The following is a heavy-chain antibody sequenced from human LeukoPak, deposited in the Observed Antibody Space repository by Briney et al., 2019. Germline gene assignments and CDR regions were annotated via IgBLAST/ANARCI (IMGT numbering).Heavy chain of an antibody. V-gene: IGHV3-66*01. CDR1: GFTVSSYY. CDR2: IYSGGST. CDR3: ARTGRDGYNHRGYFDY. D-gene: IGHD5-24*01. J-gene: IGHJ4*02. Sequence: GGSLRLSCAASGFTVSSYYMSWVRQAPGKGLEWVSVIYSGGSTNYADSVKGRFTISRDNSKNTLYLQMNSLRAEDTAVYYCARTGRDGYNHRGYFDYWGQGTLVTVSS.